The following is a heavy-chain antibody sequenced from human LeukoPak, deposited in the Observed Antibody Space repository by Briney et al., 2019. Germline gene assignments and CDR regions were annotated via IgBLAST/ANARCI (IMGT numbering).Heavy chain of an antibody. CDR2: ISSSGSTM. J-gene: IGHJ4*02. CDR3: ARGSIADN. V-gene: IGHV3-48*03. Sequence: GGSLRLSCAASGFTFSSYEMNWVRQAPGKGLERVSFISSSGSTMYYADSVKGRFTISRDNAKNSLYLQMNSLRAEDTAVYYCARGSIADNWGQGTLVTVSS. CDR1: GFTFSSYE. D-gene: IGHD6-6*01.